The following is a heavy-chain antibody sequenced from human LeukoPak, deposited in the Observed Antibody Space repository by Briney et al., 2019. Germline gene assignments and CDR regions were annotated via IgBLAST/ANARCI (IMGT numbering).Heavy chain of an antibody. Sequence: GGSLRLSCAASGFTFSDYYMSWIRQAPGKGLEWVSYISGSGSTIYYADSVKGRFTISRDNAKNSLYLQMNSLRAEDTAVYYCARGDYDILTARRDDAFDIWGQGTMVTVSS. CDR3: ARGDYDILTARRDDAFDI. V-gene: IGHV3-11*01. CDR1: GFTFSDYY. J-gene: IGHJ3*02. D-gene: IGHD3-9*01. CDR2: ISGSGSTI.